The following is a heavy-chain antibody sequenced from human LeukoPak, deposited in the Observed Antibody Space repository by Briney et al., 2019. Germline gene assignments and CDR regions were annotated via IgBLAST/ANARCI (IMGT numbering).Heavy chain of an antibody. J-gene: IGHJ4*02. CDR2: IKQDGSEK. CDR3: ARLIVGAIDY. V-gene: IGHV3-7*01. Sequence: GGSLRLSCATSGFTFSSYWMGWVRQAPGKGLEWAANIKQDGSEKYYVDSVKGRFTISRDNAKNSLYLQMNSLRAEDTAVYYCARLIVGAIDYWDQGTLVTVSS. D-gene: IGHD1-26*01. CDR1: GFTFSSYW.